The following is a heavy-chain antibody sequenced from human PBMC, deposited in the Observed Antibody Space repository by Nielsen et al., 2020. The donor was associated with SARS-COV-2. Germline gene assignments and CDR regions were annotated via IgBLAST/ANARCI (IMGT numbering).Heavy chain of an antibody. CDR3: ARDYDFWSGYPGAYYYYGMDV. V-gene: IGHV1-46*01. CDR1: GGTFTSYY. Sequence: ASVKVSCKPSGGTFTSYYMHWVRQAPGQGLEWMGIINPSGGSTSYAQKFQGRVTMTRDTSTSTVYMELSSLRSEDTAVYYCARDYDFWSGYPGAYYYYGMDVWGQGTTITVSS. CDR2: INPSGGST. J-gene: IGHJ6*02. D-gene: IGHD3-3*01.